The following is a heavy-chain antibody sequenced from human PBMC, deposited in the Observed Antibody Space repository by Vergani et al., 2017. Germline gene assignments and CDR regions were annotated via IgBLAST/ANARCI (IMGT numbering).Heavy chain of an antibody. J-gene: IGHJ6*02. CDR2: MSSGDSI. Sequence: QVQLVESGGGLVKPGGSLRLSCAASGFSFSDYYMTWIRQAPGKGLEWISYMSSGDSIYYADSVKGRFTVSRDNTKNTLYLQMNSLRAEDTAVYYCARETDTTSCVSYNYYAMDVWGQGTTVSVSS. CDR3: ARETDTTSCVSYNYYAMDV. D-gene: IGHD2/OR15-2a*01. V-gene: IGHV3-11*04. CDR1: GFSFSDYY.